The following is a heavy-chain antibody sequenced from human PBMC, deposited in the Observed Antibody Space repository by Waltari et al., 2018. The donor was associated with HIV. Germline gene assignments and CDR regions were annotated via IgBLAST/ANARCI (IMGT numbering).Heavy chain of an antibody. D-gene: IGHD3-22*01. Sequence: QVHLVESGGGVAQPGRSLRLPCAASGFTPSSSGTHRVRQAPGKGLEWVAVISYDGSNKYYADSVKGRFTSSRDNSKNTLYLQMNSLRAEDTAVYYCAKSHYDSSGYYGDWGQGTLVTVSS. CDR2: ISYDGSNK. V-gene: IGHV3-30*18. CDR3: AKSHYDSSGYYGD. J-gene: IGHJ4*02. CDR1: GFTPSSSG.